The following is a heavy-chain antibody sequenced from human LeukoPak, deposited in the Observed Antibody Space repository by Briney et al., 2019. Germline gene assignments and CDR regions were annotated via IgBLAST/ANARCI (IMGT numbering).Heavy chain of an antibody. J-gene: IGHJ4*02. CDR1: GFVLTNYF. CDR2: IHPSGGT. CDR3: TTGGSLAVAPHQYYFDY. V-gene: IGHV1-46*01. D-gene: IGHD6-19*01. Sequence: ASVKVSCKTFGFVLTNYFMHWVRQAPGQGLEWMGAIHPSGGTTYAQEFQGRLSMTRDTSTRTVYMELSSLRSEDTAVYYCTTGGSLAVAPHQYYFDYWGQGTLVTVSS.